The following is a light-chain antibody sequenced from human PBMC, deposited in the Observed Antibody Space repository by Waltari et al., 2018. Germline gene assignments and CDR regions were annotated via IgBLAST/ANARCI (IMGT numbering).Light chain of an antibody. CDR3: TSYTSSVTYV. Sequence: QSALTQPASVSGSPGKSITISCPGTTSDVGGYNYVSWYQQHPGKAPKLMIYQVTNRPSGVSNRFSGSKSGNTASLTISGLQAEDEADYYCTSYTSSVTYVFGTGTKVTVL. V-gene: IGLV2-14*01. J-gene: IGLJ1*01. CDR1: TSDVGGYNY. CDR2: QVT.